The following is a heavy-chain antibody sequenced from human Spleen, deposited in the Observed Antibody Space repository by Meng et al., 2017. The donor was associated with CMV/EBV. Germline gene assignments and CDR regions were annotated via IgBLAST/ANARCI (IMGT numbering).Heavy chain of an antibody. J-gene: IGHJ4*02. CDR2: IYYSGST. Sequence: WVRQASGKGLEWIGSIYYSGSTYYNPSLKSRVTISVDTSKNHFSLNLSPVTAADTAVYYCARHLGIASSPFDYWGQGTLVTVSS. V-gene: IGHV4-39*01. D-gene: IGHD6-13*01. CDR3: ARHLGIASSPFDY.